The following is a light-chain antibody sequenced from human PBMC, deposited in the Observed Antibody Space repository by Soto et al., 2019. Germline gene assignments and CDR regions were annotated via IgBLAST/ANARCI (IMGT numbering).Light chain of an antibody. CDR3: QHYDNLPPT. V-gene: IGKV1-33*01. Sequence: DIPMTQSPSSLSASVGDRVTLTCQASQDISNYLNWYQQKPGKAPKLLIYDASNLETGVPSRFSGSGSGTDFTFTISSLQPEDIATYYCQHYDNLPPTFGGGTKVEIK. J-gene: IGKJ4*02. CDR1: QDISNY. CDR2: DAS.